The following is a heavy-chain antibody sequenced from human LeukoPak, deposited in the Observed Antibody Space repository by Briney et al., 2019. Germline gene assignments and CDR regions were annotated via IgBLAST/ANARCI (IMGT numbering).Heavy chain of an antibody. V-gene: IGHV1-18*01. CDR2: ISAYNGNT. CDR3: ASGYCSGGSCFAGY. Sequence: ASVKVSCKASGYTFTSYGISWVRQTPGQGPEWMGWISAYNGNTNYAQKLQGRVTMTTDTPTSTAYMELRSLRSDDTAVYYCASGYCSGGSCFAGYWGQGTLVTASS. J-gene: IGHJ4*02. CDR1: GYTFTSYG. D-gene: IGHD2-15*01.